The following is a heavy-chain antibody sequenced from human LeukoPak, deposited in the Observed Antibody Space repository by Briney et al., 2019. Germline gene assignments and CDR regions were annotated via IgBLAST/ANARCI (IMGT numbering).Heavy chain of an antibody. Sequence: SGTLSLTCPVSGGSISSSSCYWGWIRQPPGKGLEWIGSIYYSGSTYYNPSLKSRVTISVDTSNNQFSLKLSSVTAADTAMYYCARHSTIVTERWFDPWGQGTLVTVSS. J-gene: IGHJ5*02. V-gene: IGHV4-39*01. CDR1: GGSISSSSCY. CDR3: ARHSTIVTERWFDP. D-gene: IGHD2-21*01. CDR2: IYYSGST.